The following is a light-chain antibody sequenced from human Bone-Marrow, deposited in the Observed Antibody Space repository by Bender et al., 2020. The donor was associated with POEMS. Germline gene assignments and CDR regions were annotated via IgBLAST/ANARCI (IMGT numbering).Light chain of an antibody. CDR3: QVWDRSSDHPGV. V-gene: IGLV3-21*02. CDR1: NIGSKS. Sequence: SYVLTQPPSVSVAPGQTARITCEGNNIGSKSVQWYQQKPGQAPVLVVYEDSERPSGIPDRFSGSNSGNTATLTISRVEAGDEADYYCQVWDRSSDHPGVFGGGTKLTVL. CDR2: EDS. J-gene: IGLJ2*01.